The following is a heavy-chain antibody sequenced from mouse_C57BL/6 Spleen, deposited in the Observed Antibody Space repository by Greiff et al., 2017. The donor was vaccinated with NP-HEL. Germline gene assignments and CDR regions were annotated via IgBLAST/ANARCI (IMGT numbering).Heavy chain of an antibody. Sequence: EVKVVESGAELVRPGASVKLSCTASGFNIKDDYMHWVKQRPEQGLEWIGWIDPENGDTEYASKFQGKATITADTSSNTAYLQLSSLTSEDTAVYYCTTYYDYDGFAYWGQGTLVTVSA. CDR1: GFNIKDDY. D-gene: IGHD2-4*01. CDR3: TTYYDYDGFAY. J-gene: IGHJ3*01. CDR2: IDPENGDT. V-gene: IGHV14-4*01.